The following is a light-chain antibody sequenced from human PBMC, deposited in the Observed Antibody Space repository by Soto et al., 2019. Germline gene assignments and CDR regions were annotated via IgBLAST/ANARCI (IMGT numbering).Light chain of an antibody. V-gene: IGLV7-46*01. CDR3: LLSYGGARV. CDR2: VTT. J-gene: IGLJ3*02. CDR1: TGAVTSGHY. Sequence: QAVVTQEPSLTVSPGGTVTLTCGSSTGAVTSGHYPYWFQQKPGQAPRTLIYVTTNKHSWTPARFSGSLLGGKAALTLSGAQPEDEAEYYCLLSYGGARVFGGGTRLTVL.